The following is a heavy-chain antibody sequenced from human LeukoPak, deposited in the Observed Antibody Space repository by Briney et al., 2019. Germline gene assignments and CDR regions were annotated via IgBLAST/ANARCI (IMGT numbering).Heavy chain of an antibody. V-gene: IGHV3-30-3*01. Sequence: GRSLRLSCAASGFTFSSYAMHWVRQAPGKGLEWVAVISYDGSNKYYADSVKGRFTISRDNSKNTLYLQMNSLRAEDTAVYYCARDRWGTIFRVVDYWGQGTLVTVSS. CDR1: GFTFSSYA. CDR2: ISYDGSNK. J-gene: IGHJ4*02. CDR3: ARDRWGTIFRVVDY. D-gene: IGHD3-3*01.